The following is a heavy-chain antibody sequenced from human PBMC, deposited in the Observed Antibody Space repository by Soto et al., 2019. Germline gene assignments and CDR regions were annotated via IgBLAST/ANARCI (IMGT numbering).Heavy chain of an antibody. J-gene: IGHJ3*02. Sequence: PGGSLRLSCAASGFTFSDYYMSWIRQAPGKGLEWVSYISSSSSYTNYADSVKGRFNISRDNAKNSLYLQMNSLRAEDTAVYYCARAGITGTTGAFDIWGQGTMVTVSS. CDR2: ISSSSSYT. V-gene: IGHV3-11*06. CDR3: ARAGITGTTGAFDI. D-gene: IGHD1-7*01. CDR1: GFTFSDYY.